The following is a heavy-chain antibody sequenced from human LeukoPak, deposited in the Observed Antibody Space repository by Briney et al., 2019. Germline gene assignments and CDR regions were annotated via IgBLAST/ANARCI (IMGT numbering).Heavy chain of an antibody. D-gene: IGHD4-23*01. CDR2: ISGSGGST. CDR3: AKDLNGGYYYYMDV. V-gene: IGHV3-23*01. Sequence: GGSLRLSCAASGFTFSSYAMSWVRQAPGKGLEWVSAISGSGGSTYYADSVKGRFTISRDNSKNTLYLQMNSLRAEDTAVYYCAKDLNGGYYYYMDVWGKGTTVTVSS. CDR1: GFTFSSYA. J-gene: IGHJ6*03.